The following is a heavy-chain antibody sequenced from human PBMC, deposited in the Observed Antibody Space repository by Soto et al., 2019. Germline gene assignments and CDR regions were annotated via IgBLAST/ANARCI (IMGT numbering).Heavy chain of an antibody. D-gene: IGHD2-2*02. CDR2: IYPGDSDT. V-gene: IGHV5-51*01. J-gene: IGHJ5*02. CDR3: ARLPDIVVVPAAIRGFDP. Sequence: GESLKISCKGSGYSFTSYWIGWVRQMPGEGLEWMGIIYPGDSDTRYSPSFQGQVTISADKSISTAYLQWSSLKASDTAMYYCARLPDIVVVPAAIRGFDPWGQGTLVTVSS. CDR1: GYSFTSYW.